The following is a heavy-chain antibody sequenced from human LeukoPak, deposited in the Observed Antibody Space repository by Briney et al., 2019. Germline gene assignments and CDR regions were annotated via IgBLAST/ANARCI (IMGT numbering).Heavy chain of an antibody. CDR3: ARGNFGFGATTDAFDI. CDR1: GYTFTSYD. Sequence: GASVKVSCKASGYTFTSYDINWVRQATGQGLEWMGWISAYNGNTNYAQKLQGRVTMTTDTSTSTAYMELRSLRSDDTAVYYCARGNFGFGATTDAFDIWGQGTMVTVSS. V-gene: IGHV1-18*01. CDR2: ISAYNGNT. D-gene: IGHD1-26*01. J-gene: IGHJ3*02.